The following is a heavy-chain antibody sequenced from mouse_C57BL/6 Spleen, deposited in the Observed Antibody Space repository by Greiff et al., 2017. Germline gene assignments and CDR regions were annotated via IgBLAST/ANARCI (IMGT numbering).Heavy chain of an antibody. Sequence: EVKLMESGPELVKPGASVKMSCKASGYTFTDYNMHWVKQSHGKSLEWIGYINPNNGGTSYNQKFKGKATLTVNKSSSTAYMELRSLTSEDSAVYYCARSLYDYYAMDYWGQGTSVTVSS. D-gene: IGHD2-3*01. CDR1: GYTFTDYN. CDR2: INPNNGGT. J-gene: IGHJ4*01. CDR3: ARSLYDYYAMDY. V-gene: IGHV1-22*01.